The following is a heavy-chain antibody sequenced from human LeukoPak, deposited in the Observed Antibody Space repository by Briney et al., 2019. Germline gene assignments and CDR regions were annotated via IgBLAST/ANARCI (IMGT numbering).Heavy chain of an antibody. Sequence: ASVKVSCKASGNSFTRYGMRWVRQAPGQGLEWMGWISGSNGNTNYAQKLQGRVTMTTDTSTGTAYMELRSLRSDDTAVYYCARSGRGTYYYFDYWGQGTLVTVSS. CDR1: GNSFTRYG. J-gene: IGHJ4*02. D-gene: IGHD1-26*01. CDR2: ISGSNGNT. CDR3: ARSGRGTYYYFDY. V-gene: IGHV1-18*01.